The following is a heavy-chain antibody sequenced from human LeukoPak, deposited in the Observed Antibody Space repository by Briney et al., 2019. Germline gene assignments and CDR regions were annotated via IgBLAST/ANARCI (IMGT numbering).Heavy chain of an antibody. Sequence: PGGALRLSCEDSGFTFRGYEMNRVRQAPGKGLEGVANIKQDGSEKYYVDSVKGRFTISRDNAKNSLYLQMNSLRAEDTAVYYCARATSMITFGGVIVLSPFDYWGQGTLVTVPS. D-gene: IGHD3-16*02. V-gene: IGHV3-7*01. CDR1: GFTFRGYE. CDR3: ARATSMITFGGVIVLSPFDY. CDR2: IKQDGSEK. J-gene: IGHJ4*02.